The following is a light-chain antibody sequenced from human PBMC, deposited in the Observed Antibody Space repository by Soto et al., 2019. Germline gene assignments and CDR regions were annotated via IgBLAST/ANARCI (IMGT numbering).Light chain of an antibody. CDR3: QQYCSSLG. J-gene: IGKJ1*01. CDR2: GAS. V-gene: IGKV3-20*01. CDR1: QSVSSSY. Sequence: EIVLTQSPGTLSLSPGERATLSCRASQSVSSSYLAWYQQKPGQAPRLLIYGASSRATGIPDRFSCSGSGTDFTLTISRLEPEDFAVYYCQQYCSSLGFGQGTKADI.